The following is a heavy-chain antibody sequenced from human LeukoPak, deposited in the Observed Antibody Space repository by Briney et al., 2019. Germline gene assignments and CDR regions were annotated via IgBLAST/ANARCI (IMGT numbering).Heavy chain of an antibody. J-gene: IGHJ4*02. CDR3: AREGGFYRPLDY. D-gene: IGHD6-25*01. CDR1: GGSVTSTNW. V-gene: IGHV4-4*02. CDR2: VHLDGRP. Sequence: PSETLSLTCAVSGGSVTSTNWWPWFRQPPGKGLEWIGEVHLDGRPNYNPSLKSRLVMSADWPENHISLKLTSVTAADTAVYYCAREGGFYRPLDYSGQGTLVTVSS.